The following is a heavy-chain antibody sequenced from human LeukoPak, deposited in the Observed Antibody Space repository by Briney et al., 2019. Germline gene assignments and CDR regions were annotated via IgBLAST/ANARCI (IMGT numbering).Heavy chain of an antibody. J-gene: IGHJ4*02. CDR2: ISSSSSYI. CDR3: ARVQRLRYCSSTSCYTGFDY. CDR1: GFTFSSYS. D-gene: IGHD2-2*02. Sequence: GGSLRLSCAASGFTFSSYSMNWVRQAPGKGLEWVSSISSSSSYIYYADSVKGRFTISRDNAKNSLYLQMNSLRAEDTAVYYCARVQRLRYCSSTSCYTGFDYWGQGTLVTVSS. V-gene: IGHV3-21*01.